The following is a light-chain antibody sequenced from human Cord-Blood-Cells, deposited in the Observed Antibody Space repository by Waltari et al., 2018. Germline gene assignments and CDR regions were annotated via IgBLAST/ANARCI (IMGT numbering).Light chain of an antibody. Sequence: DIVMTQSPDSLSVSLGERATINCKSSQSVLYSSNSNNYLAWYQQKPAQPPKLLIYWAATREYGVPDRCSGGGSGTDYTLPISSLQAEDVSVYYCQQQYSTPWTFGQGTKVEIK. CDR1: QSVLYSSNSNNY. J-gene: IGKJ1*01. CDR2: WAA. CDR3: QQQYSTPWT. V-gene: IGKV4-1*01.